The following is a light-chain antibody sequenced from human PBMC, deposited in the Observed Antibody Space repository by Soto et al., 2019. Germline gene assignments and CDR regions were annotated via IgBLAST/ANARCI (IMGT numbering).Light chain of an antibody. J-gene: IGKJ3*01. CDR2: GES. CDR1: HSVSGSY. CDR3: QYYGSSVFT. Sequence: EIVLTQSPGTLSLSPGERATLSCRASHSVSGSYLTWYQQKPGQAPRLLIYGESSRATGIPDRFSGSGSGTDFTLTISRLEPEDFAVYYCQYYGSSVFTFGPGTKVDIK. V-gene: IGKV3-20*01.